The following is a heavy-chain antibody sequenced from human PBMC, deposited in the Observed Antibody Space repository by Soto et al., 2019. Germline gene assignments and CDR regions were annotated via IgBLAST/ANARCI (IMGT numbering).Heavy chain of an antibody. CDR1: GGSIRSGDYY. Sequence: TCTVSGGSIRSGDYYWSWIRQPPGKGLEWIGYIYYSGSTYYNPSLKSRVTISVDTSKNQFSLKLSSVTAADTAVYYCARQYYYDSSGSPYYYGMDVWGQGTTVTVSS. CDR2: IYYSGST. CDR3: ARQYYYDSSGSPYYYGMDV. J-gene: IGHJ6*02. V-gene: IGHV4-30-4*01. D-gene: IGHD3-22*01.